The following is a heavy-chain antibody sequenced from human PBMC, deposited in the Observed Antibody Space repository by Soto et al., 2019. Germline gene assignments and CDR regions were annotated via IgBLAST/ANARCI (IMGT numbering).Heavy chain of an antibody. Sequence: SVKVSCKASGGTFSSYAISWVRQAPGQGLEWMGRIIPILGIANYAQKFQGRVTITADKSTSTAYMELSSLRSEDTAVYYCARGDYYDSSGYLPYWGQGTLVTVSS. D-gene: IGHD3-22*01. V-gene: IGHV1-69*04. CDR1: GGTFSSYA. J-gene: IGHJ4*02. CDR2: IIPILGIA. CDR3: ARGDYYDSSGYLPY.